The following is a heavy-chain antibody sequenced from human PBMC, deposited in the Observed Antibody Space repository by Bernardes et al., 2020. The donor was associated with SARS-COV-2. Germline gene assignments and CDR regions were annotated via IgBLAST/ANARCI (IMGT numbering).Heavy chain of an antibody. Sequence: GGSLRLSCAASGITFSNAWMSWVRQAPGMGLEWIGRITRKSDGGTTDYAAPLKGRITISRDDSQNTLYLQINGLTTEDTAVYYCTTYDFGDSRLDYWGQGTLVTVSS. CDR1: GITFSNAW. CDR3: TTYDFGDSRLDY. D-gene: IGHD4-17*01. J-gene: IGHJ4*02. CDR2: ITRKSDGGTT. V-gene: IGHV3-15*01.